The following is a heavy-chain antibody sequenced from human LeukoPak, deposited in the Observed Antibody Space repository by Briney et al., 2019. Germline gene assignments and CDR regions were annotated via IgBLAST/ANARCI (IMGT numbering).Heavy chain of an antibody. CDR3: ARLGDGWYYFDY. J-gene: IGHJ4*02. CDR1: GFTFSSYA. D-gene: IGHD6-19*01. CDR2: ISYDGSNK. V-gene: IGHV3-30*04. Sequence: GGSLRLSCAASGFTFSSYARHWVRQAPGKGLEWVAVISYDGSNKYYADSVKGRFTISRDNSKNTLYLQMNSLRAEGTAVYYCARLGDGWYYFDYWGQGTLVTVSS.